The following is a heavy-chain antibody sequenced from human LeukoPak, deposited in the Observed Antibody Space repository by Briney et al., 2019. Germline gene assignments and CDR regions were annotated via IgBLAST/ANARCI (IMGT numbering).Heavy chain of an antibody. D-gene: IGHD3-10*01. V-gene: IGHV3-7*05. CDR1: GXTFSSYW. CDR2: IKQDGSEK. CDR3: ATNYYGSATDGGFDI. Sequence: GGSLRLSCAASGXTFSSYWMSWVRQAPGKGLEWVANIKQDGSEKYYVDSVKGRFTISRDNAKNSMYLQMNSLRAEDTAVYYCATNYYGSATDGGFDIWGQGTMVTVSS. J-gene: IGHJ3*02.